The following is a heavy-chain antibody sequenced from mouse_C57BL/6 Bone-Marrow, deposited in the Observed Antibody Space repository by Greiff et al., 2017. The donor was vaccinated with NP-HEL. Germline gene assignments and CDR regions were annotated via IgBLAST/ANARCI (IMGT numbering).Heavy chain of an antibody. CDR3: ARPDYYDYPWFAY. CDR1: GYTFTSYW. J-gene: IGHJ3*01. V-gene: IGHV1-69*01. CDR2: IDPSDSYT. Sequence: QVQLQQPGAELVMPGASVKLSCKASGYTFTSYWMHWVNLRPVQGLEWIGGIDPSDSYTYYNQKFKGKSTLTVDKSSSTAYMQLSSLTSEDSAVYYWARPDYYDYPWFAYWGQGTLVTVSA. D-gene: IGHD2-4*01.